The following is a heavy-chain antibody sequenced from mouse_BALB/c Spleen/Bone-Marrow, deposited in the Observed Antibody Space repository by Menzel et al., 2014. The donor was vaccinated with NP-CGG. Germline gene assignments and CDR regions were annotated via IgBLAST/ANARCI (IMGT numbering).Heavy chain of an antibody. V-gene: IGHV1-67*01. J-gene: IGHJ4*01. D-gene: IGHD2-14*01. Sequence: VQLQQSAADLVRPGVSEKISFKGSGYTFTYYVIHWVKQSHGKSLEWIGLISGYYGDAINYQQFRNKTSMTVEKYSRTAFMDLARLTSEDSAIYYCARSGKVRNAMDYWGQGTSVTVSS. CDR3: ARSGKVRNAMDY. CDR2: ISGYYGDA. CDR1: GYTFTYYV.